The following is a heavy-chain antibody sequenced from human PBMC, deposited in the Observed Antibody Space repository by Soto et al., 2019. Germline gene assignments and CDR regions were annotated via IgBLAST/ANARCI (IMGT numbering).Heavy chain of an antibody. CDR3: AKCITALGPIDY. Sequence: PSETLSLTCTVSGGSISSYYWSWIRQPPGKGLEWIGYIYYSGSTNYNPSLKSRVTISVDTSKNQFSLKLSSVTAADTAVYYCAKCITALGPIDYWGQGTLVTVSS. CDR1: GGSISSYY. CDR2: IYYSGST. V-gene: IGHV4-59*12. D-gene: IGHD6-6*01. J-gene: IGHJ4*02.